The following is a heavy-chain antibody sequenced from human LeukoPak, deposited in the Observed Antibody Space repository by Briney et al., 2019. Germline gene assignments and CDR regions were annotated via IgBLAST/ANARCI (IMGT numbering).Heavy chain of an antibody. CDR1: GFTFSSYA. J-gene: IGHJ6*03. V-gene: IGHV3-23*01. Sequence: GGSLRLSCAASGFTFSSYAMSWVRQAPGKGLEWVSAISGSGGSTYYADSVKGRFTISRDNSKNTLPLQMNSLTAEDTAVYYCAARRGYYHYMDVWGKGTTVTVSS. CDR3: AARRGYYHYMDV. CDR2: ISGSGGST. D-gene: IGHD3-3*01.